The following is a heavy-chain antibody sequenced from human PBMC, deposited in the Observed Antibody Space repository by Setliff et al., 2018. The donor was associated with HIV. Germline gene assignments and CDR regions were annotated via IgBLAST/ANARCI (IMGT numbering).Heavy chain of an antibody. V-gene: IGHV1-8*01. CDR2: LNPNSGNT. CDR1: GYTFTSYD. Sequence: ASVKVSCKASGYTFTSYDITWVRQATGQGLEWMGWLNPNSGNTGFTQKFQGRVTMTRNTSISTAYMELSSLRSEDTAVYYCARDGVCSGGSCYPAGLLDYWGQGTLVTVSS. D-gene: IGHD2-15*01. CDR3: ARDGVCSGGSCYPAGLLDY. J-gene: IGHJ4*02.